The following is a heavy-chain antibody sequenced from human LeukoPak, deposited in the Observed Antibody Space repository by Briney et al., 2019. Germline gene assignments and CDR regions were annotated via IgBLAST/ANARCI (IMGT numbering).Heavy chain of an antibody. D-gene: IGHD5-18*01. V-gene: IGHV4-30-2*01. CDR3: AKDKGGYSYGYLFDY. CDR2: IYHSGST. Sequence: SQTLSLTCTVSGGSISSGGYYWSWIRQPPGKGLEWIGYIYHSGSTYYNPSLKSRVTISVDRSKNQFSLKLSSVTAADTAVYYCAKDKGGYSYGYLFDYWGQGTLVTVSS. CDR1: GGSISSGGYY. J-gene: IGHJ4*02.